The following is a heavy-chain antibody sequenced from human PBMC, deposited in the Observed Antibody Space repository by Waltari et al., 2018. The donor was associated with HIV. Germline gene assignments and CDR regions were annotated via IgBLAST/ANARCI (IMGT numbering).Heavy chain of an antibody. D-gene: IGHD6-19*01. CDR3: ARDLSPKVVAGTVFQH. V-gene: IGHV1-69*01. CDR1: GGTFSSYA. CDR2: IIPIFGTT. J-gene: IGHJ1*01. Sequence: QVQLVQSGAEVKKPGSSVKVSCKASGGTFSSYAISWVRQAPGQGLEWIGGIIPIFGTTNYAQKFQGRVTITADESTSTAYMELSSLRSEDTAVYYCARDLSPKVVAGTVFQHWGQGTLVTVSS.